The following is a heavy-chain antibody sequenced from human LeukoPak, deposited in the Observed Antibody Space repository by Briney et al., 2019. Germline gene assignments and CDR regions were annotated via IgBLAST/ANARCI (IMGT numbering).Heavy chain of an antibody. V-gene: IGHV3-23*01. J-gene: IGHJ4*02. D-gene: IGHD3-10*01. Sequence: GGSLRLSCAVSGFTFSSFAMCWVRQAPGKGLEWVSVISDSGGTTFYADSVKGRFTISRDNSKNTLYLQMSSLRAEDTAVYYCAKEASGYGYYFDYWGQGTLVTVSS. CDR2: ISDSGGTT. CDR3: AKEASGYGYYFDY. CDR1: GFTFSSFA.